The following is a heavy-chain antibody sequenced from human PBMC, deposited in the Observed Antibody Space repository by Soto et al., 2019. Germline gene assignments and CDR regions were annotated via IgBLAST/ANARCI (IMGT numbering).Heavy chain of an antibody. V-gene: IGHV4-59*01. CDR3: ARTVATIAYFDY. J-gene: IGHJ4*02. Sequence: QVQLQESGPGLVKPSEILSLTCTVSGGSISSYYWSWIRQPPGKGLEWIGYIYYSGSTNYNPSLKSRVTISVDTSKNQFSLKLSSVTAADTAVYYCARTVATIAYFDYWGQGTLVTVSS. D-gene: IGHD5-12*01. CDR1: GGSISSYY. CDR2: IYYSGST.